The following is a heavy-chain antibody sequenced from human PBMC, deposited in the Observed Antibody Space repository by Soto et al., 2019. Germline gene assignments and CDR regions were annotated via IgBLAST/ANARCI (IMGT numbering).Heavy chain of an antibody. J-gene: IGHJ6*02. D-gene: IGHD6-6*01. CDR3: ARGRSSVPDRRGIGYYGLDV. CDR2: INHSGIT. CDR1: GGSFSGYY. V-gene: IGHV4-34*01. Sequence: QVQLQQWGAGLLKPSETLSLTCVVNGGSFSGYYWSWVRQPPGKGLEWIGEINHSGITDSNPSLKGRVTISVDASRSEFSLKLTSVTAADTAVYYCARGRSSVPDRRGIGYYGLDVWGQGTTVIVS.